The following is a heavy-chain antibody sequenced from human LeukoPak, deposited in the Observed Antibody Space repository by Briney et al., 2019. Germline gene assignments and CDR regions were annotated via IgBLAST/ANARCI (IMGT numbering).Heavy chain of an antibody. V-gene: IGHV3-21*01. D-gene: IGHD3-16*01. CDR3: ARAMSTFGGVRNYFDS. CDR2: INTRSSYL. Sequence: GGSLRLSCAASGFTFSTYTMNWVRQAPGKGLQWVSSINTRSSYLYYADSVKGRFTISRDDAKNSLYLQLNSLRAEDTAVYYCARAMSTFGGVRNYFDSWGQGTLVTVSS. J-gene: IGHJ4*02. CDR1: GFTFSTYT.